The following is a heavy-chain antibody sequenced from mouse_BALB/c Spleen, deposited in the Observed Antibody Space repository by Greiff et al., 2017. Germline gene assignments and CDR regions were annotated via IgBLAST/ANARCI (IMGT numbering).Heavy chain of an antibody. J-gene: IGHJ4*01. Sequence: EVQLQQSGPELVKPGASVKISCKASGYTFTDYNMHWVKQSHGKSLEWIGYIYPYNGGTGYNQKFKSKATLTVDNSSSTAYMELRSLTSEDSAVYYCARNWVHVPYAMDYWGQGTSVTVSS. CDR3: ARNWVHVPYAMDY. D-gene: IGHD4-1*01. V-gene: IGHV1S29*02. CDR2: IYPYNGGT. CDR1: GYTFTDYN.